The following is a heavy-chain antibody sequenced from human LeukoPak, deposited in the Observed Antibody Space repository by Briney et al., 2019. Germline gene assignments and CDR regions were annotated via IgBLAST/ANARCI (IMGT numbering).Heavy chain of an antibody. V-gene: IGHV3-53*01. CDR2: IYSGGST. CDR1: GFTFSSYA. Sequence: GGSLRLSCAASGFTFSSYAMSWVRQAPGKGLEWVSVIYSGGSTYYADSVKGRFTISRDNSKNTLYLQMNSLRAEDTAVYYCAREVGSEIHHPNWLDPWGQGTLVTVSS. D-gene: IGHD3-10*01. CDR3: AREVGSEIHHPNWLDP. J-gene: IGHJ5*02.